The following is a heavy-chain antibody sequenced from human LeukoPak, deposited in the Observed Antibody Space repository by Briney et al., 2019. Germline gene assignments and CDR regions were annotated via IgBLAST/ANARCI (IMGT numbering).Heavy chain of an antibody. D-gene: IGHD2-2*01. CDR2: IIPIFGTA. Sequence: GASVKVSCKASGGTFSSYAISWVRQAPGQGLEWMGGIIPIFGTANYAQKFQGRVMITTDESTSTAYMELSSLRSEDTAVYYCARSVRDIVVVPAAIPYYYYYMDVWGKGTTVTVSS. CDR1: GGTFSSYA. V-gene: IGHV1-69*05. CDR3: ARSVRDIVVVPAAIPYYYYYMDV. J-gene: IGHJ6*03.